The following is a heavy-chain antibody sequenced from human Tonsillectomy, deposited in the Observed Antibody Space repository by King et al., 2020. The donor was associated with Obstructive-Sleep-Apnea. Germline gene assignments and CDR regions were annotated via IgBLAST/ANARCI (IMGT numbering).Heavy chain of an antibody. CDR2: IDWDDDK. CDR1: GFSLSTSGMC. V-gene: IGHV2-70*11. CDR3: ARARGIAARNYDMDV. J-gene: IGHJ6*02. D-gene: IGHD6-6*01. Sequence: TLKESGPALVKPTQTLTLTCTFSGFSLSTSGMCVSWIRQPPGKALEWLARIDWDDDKYYSTSLKTRLTISKDTSKNQVVLTMTNMDPVDTATYYCARARGIAARNYDMDVWGQGTTVTVSS.